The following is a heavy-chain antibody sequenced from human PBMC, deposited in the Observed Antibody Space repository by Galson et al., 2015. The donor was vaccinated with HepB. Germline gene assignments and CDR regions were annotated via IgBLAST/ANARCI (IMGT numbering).Heavy chain of an antibody. CDR3: ARGGVVITTYYFDY. D-gene: IGHD3-22*01. CDR2: INPNSGGT. V-gene: IGHV1-2*06. J-gene: IGHJ4*02. CDR1: GYTFTGYY. Sequence: SVKVSCKASGYTFTGYYIQWVRQAPGQGLEWMGRINPNSGGTNYAQKFQGRVTMTRDTSISTAYMELSRPRSDDTAVYYCARGGVVITTYYFDYWGQGALVTVSS.